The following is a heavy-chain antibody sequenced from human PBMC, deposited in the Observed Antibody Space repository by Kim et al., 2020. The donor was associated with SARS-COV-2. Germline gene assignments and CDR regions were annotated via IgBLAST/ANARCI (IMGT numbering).Heavy chain of an antibody. CDR2: IYYSGST. CDR3: ARHPLSLLWFENAFDI. J-gene: IGHJ3*02. CDR1: GGSISSSSYY. D-gene: IGHD3-10*01. Sequence: SETLSLTCTVSGGSISSSSYYWGWIRQPPGKGLEWIGSIYYSGSTYYNPSLKSRVTISVDTSKNQFSLKLSSVTAADTAVYYCARHPLSLLWFENAFDIWGPGTMVTVSS. V-gene: IGHV4-39*01.